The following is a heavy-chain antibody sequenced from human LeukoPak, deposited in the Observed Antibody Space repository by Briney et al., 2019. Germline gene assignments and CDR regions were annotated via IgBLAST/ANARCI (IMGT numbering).Heavy chain of an antibody. CDR2: ISPSGTVI. J-gene: IGHJ4*02. V-gene: IGHV3-48*04. Sequence: GGSLRLSCAASGFTFSTYNMNWVRQAPGKGLEWVSYISPSGTVIYYGDSVKGRFTISRDNAKKSLYLQMNSLRAEDTAVYYCARDPPLLWFGESPRYFDYWGQGTLVTVSS. D-gene: IGHD3-10*01. CDR3: ARDPPLLWFGESPRYFDY. CDR1: GFTFSTYN.